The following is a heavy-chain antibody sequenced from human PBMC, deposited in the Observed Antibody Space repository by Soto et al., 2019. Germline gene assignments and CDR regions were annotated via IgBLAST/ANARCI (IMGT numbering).Heavy chain of an antibody. CDR1: GFTFSSYG. Sequence: QVQLVESGGGVVQPGRSLILSCAASGFTFSSYGMHWVRQAPGKGLEWVAVIWYDGSNKYYADYVKGRFTIYRDNSKNTLYLQMNSLRAEDTAVYYCARDQGHCSMILVGLGYCGQGTLMTVS. CDR3: ARDQGHCSMILVGLGY. V-gene: IGHV3-33*01. D-gene: IGHD3-22*01. CDR2: IWYDGSNK. J-gene: IGHJ4*02.